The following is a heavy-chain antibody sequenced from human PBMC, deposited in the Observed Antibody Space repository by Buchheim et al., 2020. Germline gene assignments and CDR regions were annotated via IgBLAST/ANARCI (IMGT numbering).Heavy chain of an antibody. D-gene: IGHD2/OR15-2a*01. Sequence: QVQLQESGPGLVKPSETLSLTCSISGDSISAYYWSWIRQPAGKGLEWIGRIYASGTTSYNPSLKSRVTTSVDTSKNQFSLKVYSVTAADTAVYYCARGSGIFDSTGHQDYYFTHWGQGTL. V-gene: IGHV4-4*07. J-gene: IGHJ4*02. CDR2: IYASGTT. CDR3: ARGSGIFDSTGHQDYYFTH. CDR1: GDSISAYY.